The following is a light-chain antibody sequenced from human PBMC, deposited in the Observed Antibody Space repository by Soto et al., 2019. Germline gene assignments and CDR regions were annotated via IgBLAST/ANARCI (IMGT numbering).Light chain of an antibody. CDR2: GAS. J-gene: IGKJ1*01. Sequence: EIVLTQSPATLSLSPGERATLSCRASQSVSRYLAWYQQKPGQAPRVLIYGASSRATGIPSRFSGSGSGTEFTLTISSLQPDDFATYYCQQYNSYPAFGQGTKVDIK. CDR1: QSVSRY. CDR3: QQYNSYPA. V-gene: IGKV3-11*01.